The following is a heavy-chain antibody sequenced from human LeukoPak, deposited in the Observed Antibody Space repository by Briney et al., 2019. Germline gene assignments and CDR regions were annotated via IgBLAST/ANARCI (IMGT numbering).Heavy chain of an antibody. CDR3: ARGMRYSSAYYFDY. D-gene: IGHD6-25*01. V-gene: IGHV4-39*01. J-gene: IGHJ4*02. CDR1: GVSISSISYY. CDR2: IYYTGTT. Sequence: SETLSLTCTVSGVSISSISYYWGWVRPSPGKGLEWLGTIYYTGTTYYNPSLRSRVTISLNTSKNQFSLKLNSVTAADTAVYYCARGMRYSSAYYFDYWGQGTLVTVSS.